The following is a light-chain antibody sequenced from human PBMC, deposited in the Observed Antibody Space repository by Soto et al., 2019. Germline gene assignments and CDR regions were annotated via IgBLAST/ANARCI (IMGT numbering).Light chain of an antibody. CDR1: QTISSW. Sequence: DIQMTQSPSTLSGSVGDRVTITCRASQTISSWLAWYQQKPGKAPKLLIYKASTLKSGVPSRFRGRGSGTEFTLNIRSLQPHDFATYSCTHYHSYSEAFGQRNTVEL. J-gene: IGKJ1*01. CDR3: THYHSYSEA. V-gene: IGKV1-5*03. CDR2: KAS.